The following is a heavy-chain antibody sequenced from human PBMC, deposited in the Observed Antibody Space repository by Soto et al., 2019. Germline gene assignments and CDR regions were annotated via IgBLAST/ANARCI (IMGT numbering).Heavy chain of an antibody. CDR2: INPATGAA. J-gene: IGHJ3*02. CDR1: GYPVTAYY. Sequence: QLHLVQSGAVVKKPGASVTVSCSASGYPVTAYYMHWVRQAPGRGLEWMGGINPATGAAKYTQTFQGRVTMTRDTSTSTVFMEPSGLTSEDTDVFYCARGGGVGVAGSAAFDMWGQGTLVTVSS. CDR3: ARGGGVGVAGSAAFDM. D-gene: IGHD3-3*01. V-gene: IGHV1-2*02.